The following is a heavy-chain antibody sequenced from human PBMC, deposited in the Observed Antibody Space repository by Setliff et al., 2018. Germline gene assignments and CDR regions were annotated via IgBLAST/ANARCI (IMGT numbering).Heavy chain of an antibody. Sequence: GASVKVSCKASGYTFTSYDINWVRQAPGQGLEWMGEIIPILGIADYAQKFQGRVTITADESTSTAYMELSSLRSEYTAVYYCTRERVYATSGGYYYYYGRDVWSQGTTVTVAS. CDR2: IIPILGIA. CDR3: TRERVYATSGGYYYYYGRDV. CDR1: GYTFTSYD. D-gene: IGHD2-8*01. J-gene: IGHJ6*02. V-gene: IGHV1-69*10.